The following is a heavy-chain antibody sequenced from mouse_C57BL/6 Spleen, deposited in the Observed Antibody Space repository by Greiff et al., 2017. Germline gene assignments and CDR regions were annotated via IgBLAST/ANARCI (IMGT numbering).Heavy chain of an antibody. J-gene: IGHJ1*03. Sequence: EVKLVESGGDLVKPGGSLKLSCAASGFTFSSYGMSWVRQTPDKRLEWVATISSGGSYTYYPDSVKGRFTISRDNAKNTLYLQMSSLKSEDTAMYYCARSPPYGNYGYWYFDVWGTGTTVTVSS. D-gene: IGHD2-10*02. CDR2: ISSGGSYT. CDR1: GFTFSSYG. V-gene: IGHV5-6*02. CDR3: ARSPPYGNYGYWYFDV.